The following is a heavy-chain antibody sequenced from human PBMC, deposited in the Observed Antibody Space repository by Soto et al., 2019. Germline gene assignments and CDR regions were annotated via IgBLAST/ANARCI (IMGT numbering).Heavy chain of an antibody. Sequence: ASVKVSCKASGYTFTSYYMHWVRQAPGQGLEWMGIINPSGGSTSYAQKFQGRVTMTRDTSTSTVYMELSSLRSEDTAVYYCARDIGSGGSSNYYGMDVWGQGTTVTVSS. CDR2: INPSGGST. V-gene: IGHV1-46*01. CDR3: ARDIGSGGSSNYYGMDV. D-gene: IGHD2-15*01. J-gene: IGHJ6*02. CDR1: GYTFTSYY.